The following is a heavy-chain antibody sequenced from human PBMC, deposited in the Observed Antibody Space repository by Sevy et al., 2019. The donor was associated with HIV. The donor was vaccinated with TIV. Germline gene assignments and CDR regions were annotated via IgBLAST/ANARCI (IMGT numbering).Heavy chain of an antibody. CDR1: GDSINTYY. Sequence: SETLSLTCTVSGDSINTYYWSWIRQPPGKGLEWIGYVSHSGNTNYNPSLKSRVSMSVDTSTNQFSLKVKSVTAADTAVYYCARLGWDLVVVPGATPGCYFDSWGQGTLVTVSS. V-gene: IGHV4-59*08. D-gene: IGHD2-2*02. J-gene: IGHJ4*02. CDR3: ARLGWDLVVVPGATPGCYFDS. CDR2: VSHSGNT.